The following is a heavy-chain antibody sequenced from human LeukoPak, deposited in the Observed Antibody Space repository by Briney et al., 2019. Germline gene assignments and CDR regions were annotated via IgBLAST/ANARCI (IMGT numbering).Heavy chain of an antibody. V-gene: IGHV3-30*02. D-gene: IGHD6-19*01. Sequence: PGGSLRLSCAASGFTFSSYGMHWVRQAPGKGLEWVAFMRFDGSIQNYADSVRGRFTISRDNSKNTLFLQMNSLRAEDTAVYYCVKDRSGTYYFDYWGQGTLVTVSS. CDR1: GFTFSSYG. CDR2: MRFDGSIQ. J-gene: IGHJ4*02. CDR3: VKDRSGTYYFDY.